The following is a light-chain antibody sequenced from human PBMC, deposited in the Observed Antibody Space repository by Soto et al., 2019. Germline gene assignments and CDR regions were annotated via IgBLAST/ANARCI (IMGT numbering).Light chain of an antibody. V-gene: IGKV1-9*01. CDR3: QHFKDYPLT. Sequence: DIPLTQSPSFLSASGGDRVTITCRASQDINSYLAWYQQKPGQAPKLLIYAASTLQSGVPSRFSGSRSGTQCPLTISSLQPEDSATYYCQHFKDYPLTVGGGTKVEIK. CDR1: QDINSY. CDR2: AAS. J-gene: IGKJ4*01.